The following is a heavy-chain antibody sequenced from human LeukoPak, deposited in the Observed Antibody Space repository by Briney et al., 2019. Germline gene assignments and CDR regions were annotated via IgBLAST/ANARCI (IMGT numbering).Heavy chain of an antibody. CDR1: GFTFSDYW. J-gene: IGHJ4*02. D-gene: IGHD1-26*01. CDR3: ARDSPVATW. Sequence: GGSLRLSCAASGFTFSDYWMNWVRQAPGKGLEWVANINHDGSEKYYVDSVKGRFTISRDNSKNTLYLQMDSLRADDTAKYYCARDSPVATWWGQGTLVTVSS. V-gene: IGHV3-7*03. CDR2: INHDGSEK.